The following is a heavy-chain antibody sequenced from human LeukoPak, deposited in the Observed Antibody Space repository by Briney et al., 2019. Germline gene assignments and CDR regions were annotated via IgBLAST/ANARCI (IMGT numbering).Heavy chain of an antibody. Sequence: PSETLSLTCAVYGGSFSGYYWSWTRQPPGKGLEWLGEINHSGSTNYNPSLKSRVTISVDTSKNQFSLKLISVTAADTAMYYCAKVELLPYWYFDLWGRGTLVTVSS. CDR1: GGSFSGYY. V-gene: IGHV4-34*01. J-gene: IGHJ2*01. D-gene: IGHD1-26*01. CDR3: AKVELLPYWYFDL. CDR2: INHSGST.